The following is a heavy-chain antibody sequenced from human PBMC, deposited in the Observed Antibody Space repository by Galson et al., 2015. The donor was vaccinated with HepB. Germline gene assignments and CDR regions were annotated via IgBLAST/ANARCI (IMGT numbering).Heavy chain of an antibody. Sequence: SLRLSCAASGFTFSSYSMNWVRQAPGKGLEWVSSISSSSSYIYYADSVKGRFTISRDNAKNSLYLQMNSLRAEDTAVYYCASRTHDYGGKWRPHNRYLTTGEGLWGQGTLVTVSS. D-gene: IGHD4-23*01. CDR3: ASRTHDYGGKWRPHNRYLTTGEGL. CDR2: ISSSSSYI. V-gene: IGHV3-21*01. J-gene: IGHJ4*02. CDR1: GFTFSSYS.